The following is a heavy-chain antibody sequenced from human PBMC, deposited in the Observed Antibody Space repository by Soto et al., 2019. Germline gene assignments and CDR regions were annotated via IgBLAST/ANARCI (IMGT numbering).Heavy chain of an antibody. CDR1: GFTFGSYA. CDR3: ARDPDSSGYYVFDY. CDR2: ISYDGSNK. V-gene: IGHV3-30-3*01. D-gene: IGHD3-22*01. J-gene: IGHJ4*02. Sequence: GGSLRLSCAASGFTFGSYAMHWVRQAPGKGLEWVAVISYDGSNKYYADSVKGRFTISRDNSKNTLYLQMNSLRAEDTAVYYCARDPDSSGYYVFDYWGQGTLVTVSS.